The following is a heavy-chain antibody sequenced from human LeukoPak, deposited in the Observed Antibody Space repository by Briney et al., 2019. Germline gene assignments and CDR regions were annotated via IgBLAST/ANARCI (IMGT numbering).Heavy chain of an antibody. CDR2: INEDGSEK. J-gene: IGHJ4*02. Sequence: GGSLRLSCAASGFTFSAAWMTWVRQAPGKGLEWVANINEDGSEKHYVDSVKGRFTVSRDNAKNSLYLQMNSLRVEDTAVYYCAREEAGGPDYWGQGTLVTVSS. CDR3: AREEAGGPDY. V-gene: IGHV3-7*01. CDR1: GFTFSAAW. D-gene: IGHD3-16*01.